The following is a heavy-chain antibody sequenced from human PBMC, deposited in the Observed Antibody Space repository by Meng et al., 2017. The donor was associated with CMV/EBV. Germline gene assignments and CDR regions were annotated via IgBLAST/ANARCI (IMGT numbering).Heavy chain of an antibody. Sequence: GESLKISCAASGLTVSRNYMNWVRQAPGKGLEWVSVIYSGGNTYYADSVKGRFTISRDNSKNTLYLQMNSLRAEDTAVYYCARDRENYYGMDVWGQGTTVTVSS. V-gene: IGHV3-66*02. CDR2: IYSGGNT. D-gene: IGHD3-22*01. CDR3: ARDRENYYGMDV. J-gene: IGHJ6*02. CDR1: GLTVSRNY.